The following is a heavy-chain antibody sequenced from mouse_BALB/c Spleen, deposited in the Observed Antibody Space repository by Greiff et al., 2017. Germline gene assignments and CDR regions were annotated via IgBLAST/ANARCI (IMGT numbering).Heavy chain of an antibody. J-gene: IGHJ3*01. CDR3: ARGVGPFAY. Sequence: DVHLVESGGGLVQPGGSRKLSCAASGFTFSSFGMHWVRQAPEKGLEWVAYISSGSSTIYYADTVKGRFTISRDNPKNTLFLQMTSLRSEDTAMYYCARGVGPFAYWGQGTLVTVSA. V-gene: IGHV5-17*02. CDR1: GFTFSSFG. CDR2: ISSGSSTI.